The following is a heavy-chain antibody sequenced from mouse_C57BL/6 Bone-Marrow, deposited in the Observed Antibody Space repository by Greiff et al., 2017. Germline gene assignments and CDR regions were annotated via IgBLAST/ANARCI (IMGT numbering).Heavy chain of an antibody. CDR2: IYPGDGDT. Sequence: QVQLQQSGPELVKPGASVKISCKASGYAFSSSWMNWVKQRPGKGLEWIGRIYPGDGDTNYNGKFKGKATLTADKSYSTAYMQLSSLTSEDSAVYFCARSQFITTVVATNYYAMDYWGQGTSVTVSS. D-gene: IGHD1-1*01. CDR1: GYAFSSSW. CDR3: ARSQFITTVVATNYYAMDY. V-gene: IGHV1-82*01. J-gene: IGHJ4*01.